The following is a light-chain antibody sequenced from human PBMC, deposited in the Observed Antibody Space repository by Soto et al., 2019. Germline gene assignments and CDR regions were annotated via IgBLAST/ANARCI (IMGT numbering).Light chain of an antibody. V-gene: IGLV2-14*03. Sequence: QSVLTQPASVSGSPGQSITISCTGTSSDVGGYDHVSWYQQHPGKAPKLIIYDVTVRPSGISRHFSGSKSDNTASLAVSGLQPEDEADYYCSSYTNKDTLLFGGGTKVTVL. CDR3: SSYTNKDTLL. J-gene: IGLJ3*02. CDR1: SSDVGGYDH. CDR2: DVT.